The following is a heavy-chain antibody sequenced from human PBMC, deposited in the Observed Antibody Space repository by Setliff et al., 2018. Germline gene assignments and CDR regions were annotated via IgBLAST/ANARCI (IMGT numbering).Heavy chain of an antibody. D-gene: IGHD1-1*01. CDR2: IDTSNSI. V-gene: IGHV3-21*05. CDR1: GFTFSGYS. J-gene: IGHJ4*02. Sequence: GGSLRLSCAGSGFTFSGYSMNWVRQAPGKGLEWVSYIDTSNSIRYADSVKGRFTISRDNAKNSLYLQMNSLRAEDTAVYFCARHNTNLQPNDYWSQGTLVTVSS. CDR3: ARHNTNLQPNDY.